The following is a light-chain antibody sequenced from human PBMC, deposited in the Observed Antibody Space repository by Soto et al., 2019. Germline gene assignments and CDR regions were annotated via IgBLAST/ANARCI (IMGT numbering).Light chain of an antibody. CDR2: NVA. CDR3: CSYAGNYIWV. J-gene: IGLJ3*02. V-gene: IGLV2-11*01. Sequence: QSVLTQPRSVSGSPGQSVTLSCDGSSSDVGTYNLVSWYQQHPGKAPKLMIYNVANRPSGVPYRFSGSKSGNTASLTISGLQAEDEADYYCCSYAGNYIWVFGGGTKVTVL. CDR1: SSDVGTYNL.